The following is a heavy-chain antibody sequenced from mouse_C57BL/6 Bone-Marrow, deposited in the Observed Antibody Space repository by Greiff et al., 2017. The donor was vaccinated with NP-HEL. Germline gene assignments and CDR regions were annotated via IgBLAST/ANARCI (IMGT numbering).Heavy chain of an antibody. CDR1: GFNIKDYY. CDR3: TLRQLRLRDYFDY. D-gene: IGHD3-2*02. J-gene: IGHJ2*01. Sequence: VQLQQSGAELVRPGASVKLSCTASGFNIKDYYMHWVKQRPEQGLEWIGRIDPEDGDTEYAPKFQGKANMTADPSSNTAYLQISSLTSEDTAVYYCTLRQLRLRDYFDYWGQGTTLTVSS. CDR2: IDPEDGDT. V-gene: IGHV14-1*01.